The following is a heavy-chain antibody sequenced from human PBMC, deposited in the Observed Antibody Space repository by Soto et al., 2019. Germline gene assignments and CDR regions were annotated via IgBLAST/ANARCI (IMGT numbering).Heavy chain of an antibody. J-gene: IGHJ5*02. V-gene: IGHV3-30*04. D-gene: IGHD2-15*01. CDR3: ARVVVEQTNWFDP. CDR2: ISYDGRNK. Sequence: QVQLVESGGGVVQPGRSLRPSCAASGFTFSSYAMHWVRQAPGNGLEWVAVISYDGRNKYYADSVKGRFTISRDNSKKTLYLQMNSLRAEDTAVYYCARVVVEQTNWFDPWGQGTLVTVSS. CDR1: GFTFSSYA.